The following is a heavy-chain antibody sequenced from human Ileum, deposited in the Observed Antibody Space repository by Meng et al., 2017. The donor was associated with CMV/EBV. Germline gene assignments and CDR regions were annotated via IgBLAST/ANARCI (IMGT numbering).Heavy chain of an antibody. D-gene: IGHD4-23*01. CDR3: ARDWWNGNSDYFDY. V-gene: IGHV1-2*02. CDR1: GYAFTNYY. Sequence: QVQLVQSGAKLEKPGASVTVSCKTSGYAFTNYYIHWVRRAPGQGLEWMGWINPNSGGTEYAEKFQGRVTMTRDTSISTVYMELNSLRFDDTAVYYCARDWWNGNSDYFDYWGQGTLVTVSS. CDR2: INPNSGGT. J-gene: IGHJ4*02.